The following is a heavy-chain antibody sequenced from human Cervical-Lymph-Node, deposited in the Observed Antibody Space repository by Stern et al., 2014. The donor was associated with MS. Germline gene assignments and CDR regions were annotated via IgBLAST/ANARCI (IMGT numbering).Heavy chain of an antibody. Sequence: EDQLVESGGGLIQPGGSLRLSCAAPGFTVSKNYMSWVRQAPGKGLEWVSLIYTDGSTYYAGPVKGRFTISRESCNTMLFLHMNSLRAEDTAMYYCARAIFGVNTAAMAPDAFDSWGQGTMVTVSS. J-gene: IGHJ3*01. CDR3: ARAIFGVNTAAMAPDAFDS. CDR1: GFTVSKNY. V-gene: IGHV3-53*01. CDR2: IYTDGST. D-gene: IGHD3-3*01.